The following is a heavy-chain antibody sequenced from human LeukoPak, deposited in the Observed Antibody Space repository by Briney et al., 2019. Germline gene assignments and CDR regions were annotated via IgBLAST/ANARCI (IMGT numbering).Heavy chain of an antibody. CDR3: ARGGWYVFDY. V-gene: IGHV4-59*01. Sequence: SETLSLTCTVSGGSISSNYWSWIRQPPGKGLEWIGYIYYSGTTNYNLSLKSRVIMSVDTSKNQFSLKLTSVTAADTAVYYCARGGWYVFDYWGQGTLVTVSS. CDR1: GGSISSNY. D-gene: IGHD6-19*01. CDR2: IYYSGTT. J-gene: IGHJ4*02.